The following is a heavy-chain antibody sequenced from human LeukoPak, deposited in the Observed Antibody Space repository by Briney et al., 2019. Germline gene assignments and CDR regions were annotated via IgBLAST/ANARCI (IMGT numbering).Heavy chain of an antibody. CDR1: GFTFSSYG. V-gene: IGHV3-33*01. J-gene: IGHJ4*02. CDR3: ARDGDGYNYGPDSPALIDY. CDR2: IWYDGSNK. D-gene: IGHD5-24*01. Sequence: GGSLRLSCAASGFTFSSYGMHWVRQAPGKGLEWVAVIWYDGSNKYYADSVKGRFTISRDNSKNTLYLQMNSLRAEDTGVYYCARDGDGYNYGPDSPALIDYGGQGTLVTVYS.